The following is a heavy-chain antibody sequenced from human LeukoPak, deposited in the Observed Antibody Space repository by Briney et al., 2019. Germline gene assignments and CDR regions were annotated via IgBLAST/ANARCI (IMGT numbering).Heavy chain of an antibody. CDR1: GFTLSSYS. CDR2: ISSSSSTI. D-gene: IGHD1-26*01. J-gene: IGHJ4*02. Sequence: GGSLRLSCAASGFTLSSYSMNWVRQAPGKGLEWVSYISSSSSTIYYADSVKGRFTISRDNAKNSLYLQMNSLRAEDTAVYYCARYSGSYGFDYWGQGTLVTVSS. V-gene: IGHV3-48*04. CDR3: ARYSGSYGFDY.